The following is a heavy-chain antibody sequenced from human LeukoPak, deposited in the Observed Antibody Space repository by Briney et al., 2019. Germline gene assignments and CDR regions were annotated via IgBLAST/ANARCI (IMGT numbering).Heavy chain of an antibody. J-gene: IGHJ4*02. D-gene: IGHD5-24*01. V-gene: IGHV3-74*01. Sequence: SGGSLRLSCAASGFTFSSYFWMHWVRQAPGKGLVWVSRIKSDGSSSTYADSVKGRFTISRDNAKNTLYLQMNSLRAEDTAVYYCARTSSRDGYRYFDYWGQGTLVTVSS. CDR1: GFTFSSYFW. CDR2: IKSDGSSS. CDR3: ARTSSRDGYRYFDY.